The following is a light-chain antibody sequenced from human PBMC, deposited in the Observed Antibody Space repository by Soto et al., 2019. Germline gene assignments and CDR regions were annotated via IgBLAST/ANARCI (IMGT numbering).Light chain of an antibody. Sequence: IQMALSPSSVSSSVGDRVTITCRASQSISSYLNWYQQKPGKAPKLLIYAASSLQSGVPSRFSGSGSGTEFTLTISSLQPDDFATYYCQHYNIYSEAFGQGTKVDI. CDR1: QSISSY. CDR2: AAS. CDR3: QHYNIYSEA. J-gene: IGKJ1*01. V-gene: IGKV1-39*01.